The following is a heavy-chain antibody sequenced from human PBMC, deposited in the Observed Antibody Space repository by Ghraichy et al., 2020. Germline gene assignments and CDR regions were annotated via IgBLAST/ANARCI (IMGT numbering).Heavy chain of an antibody. J-gene: IGHJ4*02. Sequence: GGSLRLSCAASGFTFRTYWMHWVPQAPGKGLLWVSRIDGDGSNPTYADSVKGRFTISRDNAKNTLYLQMNSLRAEDTAVYYCTRGGVAAAFDSWGQGTLVTVS. V-gene: IGHV3-74*01. D-gene: IGHD6-13*01. CDR1: GFTFRTYW. CDR3: TRGGVAAAFDS. CDR2: IDGDGSNP.